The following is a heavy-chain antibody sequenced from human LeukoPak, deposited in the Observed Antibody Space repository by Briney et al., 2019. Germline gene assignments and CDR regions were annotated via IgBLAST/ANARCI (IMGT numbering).Heavy chain of an antibody. V-gene: IGHV4-59*01. J-gene: IGHJ4*02. Sequence: SETLSLTCTVSGGSISSYYWSWIRQPPGKGLEWIGHIYYSGSTNYNPSLKSRVTISVDTSKNQFSLKLSSVTAADTAVYYCARVFSDSSSWYVVYWGQGTLVTVSS. CDR2: IYYSGST. CDR1: GGSISSYY. D-gene: IGHD6-13*01. CDR3: ARVFSDSSSWYVVY.